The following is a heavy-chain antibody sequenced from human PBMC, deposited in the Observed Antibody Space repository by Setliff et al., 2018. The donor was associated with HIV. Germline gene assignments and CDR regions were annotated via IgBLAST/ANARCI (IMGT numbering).Heavy chain of an antibody. D-gene: IGHD2-21*01. CDR1: GYSFASYW. Sequence: PGESLTISCKGSGYSFASYWISWVRQMPGKGLEWMGRIDPTDSYINDSPPYQGHVTISVDKPISTVYLQWSSLKASDTAIYYCARQSYYYYNMDVWGQGTTVTVSS. V-gene: IGHV5-10-1*01. J-gene: IGHJ6*02. CDR3: ARQSYYYYNMDV. CDR2: IDPTDSYI.